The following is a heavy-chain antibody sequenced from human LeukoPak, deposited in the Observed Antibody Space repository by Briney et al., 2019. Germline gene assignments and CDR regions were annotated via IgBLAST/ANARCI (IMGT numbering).Heavy chain of an antibody. V-gene: IGHV3-48*03. D-gene: IGHD2-2*01. CDR1: GFTFSSYE. Sequence: PGGSLRLSCAASGFTFSSYEMNWVRQAPGKGLEWVSYISSSGSTIYYADSVKVRFTISRDNAKNSLYLQMNSLRAEDTAVYYCASRNLGYCSSTSCLMYNWFDPWGQGALVTVSS. CDR3: ASRNLGYCSSTSCLMYNWFDP. CDR2: ISSSGSTI. J-gene: IGHJ5*02.